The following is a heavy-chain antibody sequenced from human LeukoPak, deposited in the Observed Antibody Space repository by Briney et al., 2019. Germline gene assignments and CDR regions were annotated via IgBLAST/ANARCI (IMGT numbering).Heavy chain of an antibody. CDR3: ARVSRIAARRGTYYYYYGMDV. Sequence: GGSLRLSCAASGFTFSSYDMHWVRQAMGEGLERVSAIGTASDTYYPGSVEGRFTISRENAKNSLYLQMNSLRAEDTAVYYCARVSRIAARRGTYYYYYGMDVWGQGTTVTVSS. CDR1: GFTFSSYD. J-gene: IGHJ6*02. CDR2: IGTASDT. V-gene: IGHV3-13*01. D-gene: IGHD6-6*01.